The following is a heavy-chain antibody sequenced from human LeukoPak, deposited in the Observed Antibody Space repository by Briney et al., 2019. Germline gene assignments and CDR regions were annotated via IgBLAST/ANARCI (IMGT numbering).Heavy chain of an antibody. CDR1: GFTFSSYW. V-gene: IGHV3-74*01. J-gene: IGHJ4*02. CDR3: ARVEPIRLLVDY. CDR2: INCDGSST. Sequence: PGGSLRLSCAASGFTFSSYWMHWVRQAPGKGLVWVSRINCDGSSTTYADSVKGRFTISRDNAKNTLYLQMNSLRAEDTAVYYCARVEPIRLLVDYWGQGTLVTVSS. D-gene: IGHD3-3*01.